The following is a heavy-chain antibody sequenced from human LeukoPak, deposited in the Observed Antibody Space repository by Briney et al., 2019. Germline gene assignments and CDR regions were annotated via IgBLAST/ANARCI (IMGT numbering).Heavy chain of an antibody. V-gene: IGHV4-59*01. CDR2: IYSSGST. CDR1: GGSISSYY. J-gene: IGHJ5*02. Sequence: PSETLSLTCTVSGGSISSYYWSWIRQPPGRGLEWIGYIYSSGSTNYNPSLKSRVTISVDTSKNQFSLKLNSVTAADTAVYYCARDRWFDPWGQGILVTVSS. CDR3: ARDRWFDP.